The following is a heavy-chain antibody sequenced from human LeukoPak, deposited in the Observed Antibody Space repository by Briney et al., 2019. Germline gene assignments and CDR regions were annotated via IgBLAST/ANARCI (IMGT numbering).Heavy chain of an antibody. D-gene: IGHD3-22*01. CDR2: VFSSGRT. J-gene: IGHJ5*02. CDR3: ARARTQYSDGSGLNWFDP. CDR1: GDSFSSGGY. V-gene: IGHV4-31*03. Sequence: SETLSLTCTVSGDSFSSGGYSWIRQLPGMGLEWIGYVFSSGRTYYKTSLKSRVTISLDMSKNQFSLRLSSVTAADTAVYYCARARTQYSDGSGLNWFDPWGQGTLVTVSS.